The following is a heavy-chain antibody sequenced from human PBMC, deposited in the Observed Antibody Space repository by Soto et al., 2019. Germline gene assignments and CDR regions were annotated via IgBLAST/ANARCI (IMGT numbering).Heavy chain of an antibody. Sequence: PSETLSLTCTVSGGSVSSGSYYWSWIRQPPGKGLEWIGYIYYSGSTNYNPSLKSRVTISVDTSKNQFSLKLSSVTAADTAVYYCARDRRYYFAYWGQGTLVTVSS. V-gene: IGHV4-61*01. CDR3: ARDRRYYFAY. J-gene: IGHJ4*02. D-gene: IGHD3-16*02. CDR2: IYYSGST. CDR1: GGSVSSGSYY.